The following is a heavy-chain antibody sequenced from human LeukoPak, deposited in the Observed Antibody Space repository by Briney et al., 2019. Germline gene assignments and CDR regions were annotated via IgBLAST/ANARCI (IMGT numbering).Heavy chain of an antibody. Sequence: ASVKVSCKASGNTFSSHGIHWVRQAPGQGLEWMGTIIPIFGPAHYAQKFQGRVMITADESTSTAYMEVSSLRSEDTAMYYCARGQQAAMFFGSAIDICGQGITLTVSS. CDR2: IIPIFGPA. J-gene: IGHJ3*02. CDR3: ARGQQAAMFFGSAIDI. V-gene: IGHV1-69*15. CDR1: GNTFSSHG. D-gene: IGHD2-2*01.